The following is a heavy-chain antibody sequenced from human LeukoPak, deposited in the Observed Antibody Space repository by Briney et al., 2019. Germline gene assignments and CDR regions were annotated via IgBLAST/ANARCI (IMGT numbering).Heavy chain of an antibody. D-gene: IGHD2-2*02. Sequence: GGSLRLSCAASGFTFSSCNMNWVRQAPGKGLEWVSSIRSSTYIYYADSVKGRFTISRDNAKNSLYLQMNSLRAEDTAVYYCARTLGCSSTSCYTGYYYYGMDVWGQGTTVTVSS. J-gene: IGHJ6*02. CDR1: GFTFSSCN. V-gene: IGHV3-21*01. CDR2: IRSSTYI. CDR3: ARTLGCSSTSCYTGYYYYGMDV.